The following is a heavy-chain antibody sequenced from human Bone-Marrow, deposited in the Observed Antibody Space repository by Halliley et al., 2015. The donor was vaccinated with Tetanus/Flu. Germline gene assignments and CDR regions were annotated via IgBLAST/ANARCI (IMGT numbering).Heavy chain of an antibody. CDR3: ARGRYKYVSRGFSSPAALFDY. CDR1: GYAFTSYG. J-gene: IGHJ4*02. V-gene: IGHV1-18*04. Sequence: VQLVQSGAEVKKPGASVKVSCKTSGYAFTSYGISWVRQVPGQGLEWMGWISGYSGNTKYAEKVQGRATMTTDTSTSTAYMELRGLRADAAAVFYWARGRYKYVSRGFSSPAALFDYWGQGTLVTVSS. CDR2: ISGYSGNT. D-gene: IGHD3-22*01.